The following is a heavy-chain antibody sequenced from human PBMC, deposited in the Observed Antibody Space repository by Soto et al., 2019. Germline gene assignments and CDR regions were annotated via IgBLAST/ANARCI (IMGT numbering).Heavy chain of an antibody. J-gene: IGHJ5*02. CDR2: MNPNSGNT. CDR1: ESTCMSYD. D-gene: IGHD1-1*01. V-gene: IGHV1-8*01. CDR3: VRMASSGTLNWFDP. Sequence: GASVKVSCKASESTCMSYDISGVGQTAVQGLDWMGWMNPNSGNTGYARKFQGRVSMTRNTSIYTVYLELSSLESDDTAVYYWVRMASSGTLNWFDPWGQGTLVTVSS.